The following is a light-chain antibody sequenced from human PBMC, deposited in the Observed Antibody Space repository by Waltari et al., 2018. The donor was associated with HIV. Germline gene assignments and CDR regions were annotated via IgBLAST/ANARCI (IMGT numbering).Light chain of an antibody. CDR1: NSNIGNGY. J-gene: IGLJ3*02. V-gene: IGLV1-51*01. CDR3: RTWDRTLSGGV. CDR2: DNN. Sequence: QSVLTQPPSVSAAPGEKVTISCSASNSNIGNGYVSWYQHLPGAAPKLLIYDNNKRPSGIPDRFSGSKSGTSATLDITGLQTGDEADYYCRTWDRTLSGGVFGGGTKLTVL.